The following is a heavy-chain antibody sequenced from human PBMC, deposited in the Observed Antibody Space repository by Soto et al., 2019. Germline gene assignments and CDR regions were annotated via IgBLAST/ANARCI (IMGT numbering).Heavy chain of an antibody. D-gene: IGHD3-10*01. Sequence: SETLSLTCNVSGASISSGDYYWSWIRQPPGKGLEWIGYIYFSESTSYNPSLKSRVTISGDKSKNQFSLRLTYVTAADTGIYYCAREVPGLREVNRNWFDPWGQGTLVTVS. J-gene: IGHJ5*02. CDR3: AREVPGLREVNRNWFDP. CDR2: IYFSEST. CDR1: GASISSGDYY. V-gene: IGHV4-30-4*01.